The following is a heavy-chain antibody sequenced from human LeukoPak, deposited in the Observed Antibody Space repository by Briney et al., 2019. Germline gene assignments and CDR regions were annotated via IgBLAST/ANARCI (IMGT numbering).Heavy chain of an antibody. D-gene: IGHD3-22*01. V-gene: IGHV3-23*01. CDR1: GFTFSSYG. J-gene: IGHJ4*02. CDR3: AKKPLIVVVITETLFDY. Sequence: GGSLRLSCAASGFTFSSYGMSWVRQAPGKGLEWVSATSGSGGSTYYADSVKGRFTISRDNSKNTLYLQMNSLRAEDTAVYYCAKKPLIVVVITETLFDYWGQGTLVTVSS. CDR2: TSGSGGST.